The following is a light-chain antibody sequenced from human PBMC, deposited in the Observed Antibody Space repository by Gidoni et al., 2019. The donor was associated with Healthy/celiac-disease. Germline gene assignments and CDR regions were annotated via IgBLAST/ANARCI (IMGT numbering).Light chain of an antibody. J-gene: IGKJ2*04. Sequence: EIVLTQSPGTLSLSPGERATLSCRASQSVSSSYLAWYQQKPGQAPRLLIYGASSRATGIPDRFSGSGSGTDFTLTISRLEPEDFAVYYCQQYGSHQSSFGQXTKLEIK. CDR1: QSVSSSY. CDR3: QQYGSHQSS. CDR2: GAS. V-gene: IGKV3-20*01.